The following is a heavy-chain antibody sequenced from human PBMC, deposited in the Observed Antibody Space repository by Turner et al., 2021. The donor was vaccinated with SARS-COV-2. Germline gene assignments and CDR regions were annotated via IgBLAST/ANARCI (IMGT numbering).Heavy chain of an antibody. Sequence: EVQLVESGGGFVQPGGSLRLSCAASGFTVSSNYMSWVRQAPGKGLEWVAVIYSGGSTYYADSVKGRFTISRDNSKNTLYLQMNSLRAEDTAVYHCATDLKGGRGPWGQGTLVTVSS. J-gene: IGHJ5*02. D-gene: IGHD1-26*01. CDR2: IYSGGST. CDR3: ATDLKGGRGP. CDR1: GFTVSSNY. V-gene: IGHV3-66*02.